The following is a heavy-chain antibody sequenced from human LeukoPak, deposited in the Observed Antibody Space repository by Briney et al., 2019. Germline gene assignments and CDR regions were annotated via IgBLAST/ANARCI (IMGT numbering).Heavy chain of an antibody. CDR3: ARLPSPYYYDGSAPDY. J-gene: IGHJ4*02. V-gene: IGHV4-34*01. CDR1: GGSFSGYY. D-gene: IGHD3-22*01. Sequence: SETLSLTCAVYGGSFSGYYWSWIRQPPGKGLEWIGEINHSGSTNYNPSLKSRVTISVDTSKSQFSLKLSSVTAADTAVYFCARLPSPYYYDGSAPDYWGQGTLVTVSS. CDR2: INHSGST.